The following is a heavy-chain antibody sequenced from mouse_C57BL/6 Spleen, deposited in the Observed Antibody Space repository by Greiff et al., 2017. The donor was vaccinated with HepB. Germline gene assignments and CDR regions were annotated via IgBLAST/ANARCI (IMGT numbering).Heavy chain of an antibody. CDR1: GYTFTSYG. Sequence: QVQLQQSGAELARPGASVKLSCKASGYTFTSYGISWVKQRTGQGLEWIGEIYPRSGNTYYNEKFKGKATLTADKSSSTAYMELRSLTSEDSAVYFCARSPTAQATIAYWGQGTLVTVSA. J-gene: IGHJ3*01. CDR3: ARSPTAQATIAY. D-gene: IGHD3-2*02. V-gene: IGHV1-81*01. CDR2: IYPRSGNT.